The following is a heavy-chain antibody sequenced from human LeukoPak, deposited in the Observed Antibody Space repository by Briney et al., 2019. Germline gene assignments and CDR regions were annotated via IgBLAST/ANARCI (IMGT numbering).Heavy chain of an antibody. D-gene: IGHD6-19*01. J-gene: IGHJ4*02. CDR2: IGGSGGST. Sequence: PGGSLRLSCAASGFTFSSYAMSWVRQAPGKGLEWVSAIGGSGGSTYCADSVKGRFTISRDNSKNTLYLQMNSLRAEDTAVYYCAKVPFIAVAGPSFDYWGQGTLVTVSS. CDR3: AKVPFIAVAGPSFDY. V-gene: IGHV3-23*01. CDR1: GFTFSSYA.